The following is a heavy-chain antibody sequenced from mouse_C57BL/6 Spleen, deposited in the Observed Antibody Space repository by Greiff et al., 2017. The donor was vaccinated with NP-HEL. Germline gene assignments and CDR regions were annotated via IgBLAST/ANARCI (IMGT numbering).Heavy chain of an antibody. CDR3: TEDYGSSWFAY. CDR2: IRLKSDNYAT. J-gene: IGHJ3*01. Sequence: EVMLVESGGGLVQPGGSMKLSCVASGFTFSNYWMNWVRQSPEKGLEWVAQIRLKSDNYATHYAESVKGRFTISRDDSKSSVYLQMNNLRAEDTGIYYCTEDYGSSWFAYWGQGTLVTVSA. D-gene: IGHD1-1*01. CDR1: GFTFSNYW. V-gene: IGHV6-3*01.